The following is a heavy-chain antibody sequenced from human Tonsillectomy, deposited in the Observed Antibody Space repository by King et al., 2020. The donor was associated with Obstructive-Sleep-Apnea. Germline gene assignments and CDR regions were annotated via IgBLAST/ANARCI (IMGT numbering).Heavy chain of an antibody. CDR3: AKDHGYSGAQYYFDY. CDR2: ISHDGNSK. V-gene: IGHV3-30*18. D-gene: IGHD6-25*01. CDR1: GFTFSNFA. J-gene: IGHJ4*02. Sequence: VQLVESGGGVVQPGGSLRLSCAASGFTFSNFAMHWVRQAPGKGLEWVAVISHDGNSKYYADSVKARFTISRDSSKNTLFLQMNSLRAEDTAVYYCAKDHGYSGAQYYFDYWGQGTLVTVSS.